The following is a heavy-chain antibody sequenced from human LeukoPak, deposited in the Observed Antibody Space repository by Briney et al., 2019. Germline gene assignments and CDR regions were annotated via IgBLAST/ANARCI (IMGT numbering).Heavy chain of an antibody. V-gene: IGHV1-2*04. Sequence: ASVKVSCKASGYTFTGYYMHWVRQAPGQGLEWMGWINPNSGGTNYAQKFQGWVTMTRDTSISTAYMELSRLRSDDTAVYYCARTAEASAAGTFTWFDPWGRGTLVTVSS. J-gene: IGHJ5*02. CDR1: GYTFTGYY. CDR3: ARTAEASAAGTFTWFDP. D-gene: IGHD6-13*01. CDR2: INPNSGGT.